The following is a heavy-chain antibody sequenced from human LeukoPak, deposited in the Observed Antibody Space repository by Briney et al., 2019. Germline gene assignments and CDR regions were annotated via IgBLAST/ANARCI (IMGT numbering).Heavy chain of an antibody. Sequence: GGSLRLSCRGSGFIYGNYWMTWVRQAPGKGLEWVANVKQDGRERHYVDSVEGRFTISRDNTQNSVYLQMNDVRAEDTALYHCARNNGMDVWGQGTTVIVSS. CDR1: GFIYGNYW. CDR3: ARNNGMDV. CDR2: VKQDGRER. J-gene: IGHJ6*02. V-gene: IGHV3-7*03.